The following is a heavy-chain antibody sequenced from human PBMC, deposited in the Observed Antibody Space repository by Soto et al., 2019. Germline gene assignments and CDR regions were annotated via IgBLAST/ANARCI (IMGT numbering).Heavy chain of an antibody. V-gene: IGHV4-59*01. Sequence: SETLSVTCTVAGGAISSYDWSGIGRPPGKGLEWIGYIYYSGSTNYNPSLKSRVTISVDTSKNQFSLKLSSVTAADTAVYYCARDKYAIFGPLYYYMDVWGKGTTVT. CDR1: GGAISSYD. J-gene: IGHJ6*03. D-gene: IGHD3-3*01. CDR3: ARDKYAIFGPLYYYMDV. CDR2: IYYSGST.